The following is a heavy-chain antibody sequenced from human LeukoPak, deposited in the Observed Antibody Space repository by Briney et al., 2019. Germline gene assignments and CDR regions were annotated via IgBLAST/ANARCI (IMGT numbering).Heavy chain of an antibody. CDR3: AIDQPVAGVSNFDS. Sequence: ASVKVSCKASGYTFTRYAMNWLRQAPGQGLEWMGWINPNTGNPTYAQAFTGRFVFSLDTSVSTAYLQISSLNTEDTAVYYCAIDQPVAGVSNFDSWGQGTLVAVSS. D-gene: IGHD6-19*01. CDR1: GYTFTRYA. V-gene: IGHV7-4-1*02. J-gene: IGHJ4*02. CDR2: INPNTGNP.